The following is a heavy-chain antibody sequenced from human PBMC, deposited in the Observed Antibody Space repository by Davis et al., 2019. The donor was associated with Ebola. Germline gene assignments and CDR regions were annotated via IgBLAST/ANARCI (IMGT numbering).Heavy chain of an antibody. J-gene: IGHJ3*02. CDR3: ASTVLGAFDI. CDR1: GFTFSSYA. Sequence: PGGSLRLSCSASGFTFSSYAMHWVRQAPGKGLEHVSIISSNGGSTYYADSVKGRFTISRDNSKNTLFLQMSSLRTEDTAVYYCASTVLGAFDIWGQGTMVAVSS. D-gene: IGHD4-17*01. V-gene: IGHV3-64D*06. CDR2: ISSNGGST.